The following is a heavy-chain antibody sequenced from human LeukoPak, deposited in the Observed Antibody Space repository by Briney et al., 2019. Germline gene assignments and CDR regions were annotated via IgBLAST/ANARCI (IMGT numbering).Heavy chain of an antibody. D-gene: IGHD3-22*01. J-gene: IGHJ4*02. CDR2: ISSSGSTI. CDR3: ARVEYYYDSSGYPDY. Sequence: GGSLRLSCAASGFTFSDYYMSWIRQAPGKGLEWVSYISSSGSTIYYADSVKGRFTISRDNAKNSLYLQMNSLRAEDTAVYYCARVEYYYDSSGYPDYWGQGTLVTVSS. V-gene: IGHV3-11*01. CDR1: GFTFSDYY.